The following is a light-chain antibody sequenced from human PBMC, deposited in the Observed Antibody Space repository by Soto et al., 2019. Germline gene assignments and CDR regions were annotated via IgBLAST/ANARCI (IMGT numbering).Light chain of an antibody. CDR2: GAS. Sequence: EIELTQSPATLSLSPGERATLSCRASQSVSSSYLAWYQQKPGQAPRLLIYGASSRATGIPDRFSGSGSGTDFTLTISSLQPEDFATYYCQQSYSTWTFGQGTKVDIK. V-gene: IGKV3D-20*02. CDR1: QSVSSSY. CDR3: QQSYSTWT. J-gene: IGKJ1*01.